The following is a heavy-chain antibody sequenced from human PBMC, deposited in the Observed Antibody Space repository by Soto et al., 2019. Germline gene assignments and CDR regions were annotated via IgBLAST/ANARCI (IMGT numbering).Heavy chain of an antibody. CDR2: IYYSGST. V-gene: IGHV4-39*01. Sequence: SETLSLTCTVSGGSISSSSYYWGWIRQPPGKGLEWIGSIYYSGSTYYNPSLKSRVTISVDTSKNQSSLKLSSVTAADTAVYYCARLMYYYDSSGYYPAFDYWGQGTLVTVSS. CDR3: ARLMYYYDSSGYYPAFDY. D-gene: IGHD3-22*01. CDR1: GGSISSSSYY. J-gene: IGHJ4*02.